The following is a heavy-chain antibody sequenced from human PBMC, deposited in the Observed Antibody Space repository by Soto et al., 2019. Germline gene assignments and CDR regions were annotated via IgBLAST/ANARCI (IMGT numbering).Heavy chain of an antibody. CDR2: IYTDDST. CDR1: GFTVSSNY. V-gene: IGHV3-53*04. D-gene: IGHD3-22*01. CDR3: TCGKSGSSGPLC. J-gene: IGHJ4*02. Sequence: EVQLVESGGGLVQPGGSLRLSCAASGFTVSSNYMSWVRQAPGKGLEWLSVIYTDDSTYYADSVKGRFTISTHNYKNTLYLEMNSLRAEDTAVYYFTCGKSGSSGPLCWGQGTLVTVAS.